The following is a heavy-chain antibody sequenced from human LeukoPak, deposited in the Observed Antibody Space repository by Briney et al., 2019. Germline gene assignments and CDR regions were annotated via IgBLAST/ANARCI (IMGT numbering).Heavy chain of an antibody. J-gene: IGHJ4*02. CDR3: AGFWSGYYKRDY. D-gene: IGHD3-3*01. V-gene: IGHV4-59*01. CDR2: IYYSGST. Sequence: SETLSLTCTVSGGSISSYYWSWIRQPPGKGLEWIGYIYYSGSTNYNPSLKSRVTISVDTSKNQSSLKLSSVTAADTAVYYCAGFWSGYYKRDYWGQGTLVTVSS. CDR1: GGSISSYY.